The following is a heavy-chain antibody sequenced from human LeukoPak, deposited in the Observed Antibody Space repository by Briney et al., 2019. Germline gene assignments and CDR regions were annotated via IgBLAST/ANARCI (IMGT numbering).Heavy chain of an antibody. CDR2: ISYDGSNK. D-gene: IGHD1-26*01. Sequence: GGSLRLSCAASGFTFSSYGMHWVRQAPGKGREWVAGISYDGSNKYYADSVKGRFTISRDNSKNTLYLQMNSMRAEDTAVYYCAKAIVGATTGDYWGQGTLVTVSS. J-gene: IGHJ4*02. CDR3: AKAIVGATTGDY. V-gene: IGHV3-30*18. CDR1: GFTFSSYG.